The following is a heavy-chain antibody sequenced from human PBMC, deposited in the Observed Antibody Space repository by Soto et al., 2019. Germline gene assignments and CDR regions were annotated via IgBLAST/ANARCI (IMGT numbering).Heavy chain of an antibody. V-gene: IGHV4-39*01. J-gene: IGHJ4*02. D-gene: IGHD6-19*01. CDR2: IYYSETT. Sequence: SETLSLTCTVSGASVSTGSFYWSWIRQPPGKGLEWIGEIYYSETTNYNPSLKSRVTISVDTSKNQFSLKLSSVTAADTAVYYCARQSIAVAGYFDYWGQGTLVTVSS. CDR3: ARQSIAVAGYFDY. CDR1: GASVSTGSFY.